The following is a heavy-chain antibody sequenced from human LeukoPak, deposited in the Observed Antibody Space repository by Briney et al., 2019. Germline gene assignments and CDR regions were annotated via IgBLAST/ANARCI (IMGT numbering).Heavy chain of an antibody. CDR1: GYSFTTYW. V-gene: IGHV5-10-1*01. J-gene: IGHJ6*02. CDR3: ASPWYSSYGMDV. D-gene: IGHD6-19*01. Sequence: GESLKISCKGYGYSFTTYWIGWVRQMPGKGLEWMGRIDPSDSYTNYSPSFQGHVTISADKSISTAYLQWSSLKASDTAMYYCASPWYSSYGMDVWGQGTTVTVSS. CDR2: IDPSDSYT.